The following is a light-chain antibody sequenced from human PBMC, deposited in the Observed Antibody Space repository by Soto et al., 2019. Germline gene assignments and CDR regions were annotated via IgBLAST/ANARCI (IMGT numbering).Light chain of an antibody. V-gene: IGKV3-11*01. J-gene: IGKJ1*01. Sequence: IVFTLSSATLSLSPGERYTLSCRASQSVRCYLAWYQQKPGQAPRLVIFDASNRATGIPARFSGSGSGTDFTLSISGLEPEDFAVYYCQQRSNWPPTWTFGQGTKVDIK. CDR1: QSVRCY. CDR3: QQRSNWPPTWT. CDR2: DAS.